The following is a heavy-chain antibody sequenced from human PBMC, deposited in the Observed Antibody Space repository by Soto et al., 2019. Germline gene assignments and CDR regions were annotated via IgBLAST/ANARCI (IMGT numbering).Heavy chain of an antibody. V-gene: IGHV3-23*01. J-gene: IGHJ5*02. CDR2: ISGSGGGT. Sequence: GGSPRLSCAASGFTFRSYDMSWFRQAPGKGLEWVSGISGSGGGTSYADSVKGRFTISRDNSKNTLYLQMNSLRAEDTAVYYCAKRPRDSNDGIDPWGQGTLVTVSS. D-gene: IGHD1-1*01. CDR1: GFTFRSYD. CDR3: AKRPRDSNDGIDP.